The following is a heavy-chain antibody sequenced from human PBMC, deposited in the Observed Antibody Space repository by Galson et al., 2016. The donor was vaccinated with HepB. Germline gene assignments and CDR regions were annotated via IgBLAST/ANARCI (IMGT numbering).Heavy chain of an antibody. CDR2: ITSDSANI. CDR3: SRYRDYAFNI. CDR1: GLNLDMDS. D-gene: IGHD4-11*01. Sequence: SLRLSCATSGLNLDMDSLNWVRQAPGKGLEWIAYITSDSANIQYSGSVRGRFTISRDYAEKSVYLQMNSLKVEDSAVYFCSRYRDYAFNIWGRGTMVTVSS. J-gene: IGHJ3*02. V-gene: IGHV3-48*01.